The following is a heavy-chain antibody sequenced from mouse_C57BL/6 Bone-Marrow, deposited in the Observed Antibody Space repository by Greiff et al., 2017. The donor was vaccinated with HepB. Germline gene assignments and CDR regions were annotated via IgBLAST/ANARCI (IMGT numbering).Heavy chain of an antibody. V-gene: IGHV14-3*01. CDR1: GFNIKNTY. Sequence: EVQLQQSVAELVRPGASVKLSCTASGFNIKNTYIHWVKQRPEQGLEWIGRIDPANGNTKYAPKFQGKATITADTSSNTAYLQLSSLTSEDTASYYCARSTTVVAHWYFDVWGRGTTVTVSS. D-gene: IGHD1-1*01. J-gene: IGHJ1*03. CDR2: IDPANGNT. CDR3: ARSTTVVAHWYFDV.